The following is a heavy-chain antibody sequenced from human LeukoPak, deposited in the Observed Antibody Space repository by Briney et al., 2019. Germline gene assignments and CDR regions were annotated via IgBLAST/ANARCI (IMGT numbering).Heavy chain of an antibody. CDR3: ARHLGLEWPSDY. J-gene: IGHJ4*02. D-gene: IGHD3-3*01. V-gene: IGHV3-7*01. Sequence: ETLSLTCAVYGGSFSGYYWSWIRQPPGKGLEWVANIKQDGSEKYYVDSVKGRFTISRDNAKNSLYLQMNSLRAEDTAVYYCARHLGLEWPSDYWGQGTLVTVSS. CDR2: IKQDGSEK. CDR1: GGSFSGYY.